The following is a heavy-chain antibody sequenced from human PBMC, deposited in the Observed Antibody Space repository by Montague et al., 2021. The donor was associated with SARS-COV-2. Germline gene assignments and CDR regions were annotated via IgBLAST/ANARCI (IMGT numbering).Heavy chain of an antibody. CDR2: IYYSGST. D-gene: IGHD6-13*01. CDR3: ARVSLAAAATRSDY. Sequence: SETLSLTRTVSGGSVSSGGYYWSWIRQPPGKGLEWIGYIYYSGSTNYXPSLESRVTISLDTSKNQFSLKLTSVTAADTAVYYCARVSLAAAATRSDYWGQGTLVTVSS. J-gene: IGHJ4*02. CDR1: GGSVSSGGYY. V-gene: IGHV4-61*08.